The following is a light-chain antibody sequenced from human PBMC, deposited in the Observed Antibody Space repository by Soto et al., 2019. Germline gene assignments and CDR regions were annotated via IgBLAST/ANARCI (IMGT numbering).Light chain of an antibody. J-gene: IGLJ2*01. CDR3: RSYTSSSTWV. CDR2: DVS. Sequence: QSALTQPASVSGSPGQSITISCTGTSSDVGGYNYVSWYQQHPGKAPELMIYDVSNRPSGVSNRFSGSKSGNTASLTISGLQAEDEADYYCRSYTSSSTWVFGGGTKLTVL. V-gene: IGLV2-14*01. CDR1: SSDVGGYNY.